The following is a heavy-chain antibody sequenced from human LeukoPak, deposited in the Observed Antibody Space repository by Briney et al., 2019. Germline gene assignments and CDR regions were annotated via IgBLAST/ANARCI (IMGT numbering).Heavy chain of an antibody. J-gene: IGHJ4*02. CDR1: GVSITSGSYY. CDR3: AREREYYFDY. CDR2: IYYSGST. Sequence: PSETLSLTCTVSGVSITSGSYYWGWIRQPPGKGLEWIGSIYYSGSTYNSPSLKSRVTISVDTSKNQFSLKLHSVTAADTAVYYCAREREYYFDYWGQGALVTVSS. V-gene: IGHV4-39*02. D-gene: IGHD2/OR15-2a*01.